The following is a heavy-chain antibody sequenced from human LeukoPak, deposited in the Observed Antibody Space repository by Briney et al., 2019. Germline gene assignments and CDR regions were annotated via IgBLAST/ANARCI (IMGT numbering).Heavy chain of an antibody. J-gene: IGHJ4*02. V-gene: IGHV3-7*01. Sequence: GGAPRLSCAAPGFTFSSYWMSWGRQAPGKGPEWVANIKQDGSEKYYVDSVKGRFTISRDNAKNSLYLQMNSLRAEDTAVYYCATGDYEKPFDYWGQGTLVTVSS. CDR3: ATGDYEKPFDY. CDR2: IKQDGSEK. CDR1: GFTFSSYW. D-gene: IGHD4-17*01.